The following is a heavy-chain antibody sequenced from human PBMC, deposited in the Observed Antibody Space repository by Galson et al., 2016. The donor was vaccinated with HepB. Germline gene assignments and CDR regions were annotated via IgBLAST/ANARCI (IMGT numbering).Heavy chain of an antibody. D-gene: IGHD5-18*01. J-gene: IGHJ6*02. Sequence: SVKVSCKASGYTFTSYAMHWVRQAPGQRLEWMGWINAGNGNTKYSQKFQGRVTITRDTSASTAYMELSSLRSEDTAVYYRARDMAPIQLWLRYYYYGMDVWGQGTTVTVSS. CDR1: GYTFTSYA. CDR3: ARDMAPIQLWLRYYYYGMDV. CDR2: INAGNGNT. V-gene: IGHV1-3*01.